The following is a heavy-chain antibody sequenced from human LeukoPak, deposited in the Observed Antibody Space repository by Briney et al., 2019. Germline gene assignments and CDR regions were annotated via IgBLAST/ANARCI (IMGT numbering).Heavy chain of an antibody. CDR1: DDSIGDYY. V-gene: IGHV4-4*07. J-gene: IGHJ6*03. CDR3: ARERSAYYYYMDV. CDR2: IYTSGST. Sequence: SETLSLTCTVSDDSIGDYYWSWIRQPAGKGLEWIGRIYTSGSTNYNPSLKSRVTMSVDTSKNQFSLKLSSVTAADTAVYYCARERSAYYYYMDVWGKGTTVTVSS.